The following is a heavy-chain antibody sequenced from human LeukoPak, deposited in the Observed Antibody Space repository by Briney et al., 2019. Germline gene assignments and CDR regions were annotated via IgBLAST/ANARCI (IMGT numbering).Heavy chain of an antibody. V-gene: IGHV3-23*01. CDR3: AKEMALGIAVAGFFDF. D-gene: IGHD6-19*01. CDR2: ISASGGSS. CDR1: GFTFSNYA. J-gene: IGHJ4*02. Sequence: GGSLRLSCAVSGFTFSNYAINWVRQAPGKGLEWVSAISASGGSSYYADSVRDRFTISRDNSKNMLYLKMSSLRAEDTAVYYCAKEMALGIAVAGFFDFWGQGTLVTVSS.